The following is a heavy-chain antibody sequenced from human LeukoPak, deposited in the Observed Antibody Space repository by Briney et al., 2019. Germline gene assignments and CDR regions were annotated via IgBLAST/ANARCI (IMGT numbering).Heavy chain of an antibody. J-gene: IGHJ4*02. V-gene: IGHV4-31*11. Sequence: PSETLSLTCAVSGGSISSSNWWSWIRQHPGKGLEWIGYIYYSGSTYYNPSLKSRVTISVDTSKNQFSLKLSSVTAADTAVYYCARGEWGVADYWGQGTLVTVSS. CDR2: IYYSGST. D-gene: IGHD3-10*01. CDR1: GGSISSSNW. CDR3: ARGEWGVADY.